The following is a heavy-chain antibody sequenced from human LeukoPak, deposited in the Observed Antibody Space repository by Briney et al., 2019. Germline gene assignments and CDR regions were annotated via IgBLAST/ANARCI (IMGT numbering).Heavy chain of an antibody. D-gene: IGHD1-26*01. CDR1: GFTFNNYA. Sequence: PGGSLRFSCAASGFTFNNYAMSWLRQAPGKGLEWGSTISGSGGSTYYADSVKGRFTISRDNSKNALYLQMNSLTDEDTAIYYCAKEVGPFDYWGQGTLVTVSS. V-gene: IGHV3-23*01. CDR3: AKEVGPFDY. CDR2: ISGSGGST. J-gene: IGHJ4*02.